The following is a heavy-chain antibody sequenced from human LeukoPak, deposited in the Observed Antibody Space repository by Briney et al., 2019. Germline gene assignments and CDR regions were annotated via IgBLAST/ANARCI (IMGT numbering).Heavy chain of an antibody. D-gene: IGHD1-26*01. V-gene: IGHV3-9*01. J-gene: IGHJ4*02. CDR3: VKVAVGATMVYYFDY. CDR2: ISWNSGSI. Sequence: PGRSLRLSCAASGFTFDDYAMPWVRQAPGKGLEWVSGISWNSGSIGYADSVKGRFTISRDNAKNSLYLQMNSLRAEDTALYYCVKVAVGATMVYYFDYWGQGTLVIVSS. CDR1: GFTFDDYA.